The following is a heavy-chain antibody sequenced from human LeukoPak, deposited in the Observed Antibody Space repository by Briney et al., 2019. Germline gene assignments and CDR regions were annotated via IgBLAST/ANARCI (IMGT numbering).Heavy chain of an antibody. CDR3: ARGPQYQLPYPFDP. CDR1: GGTFSSCT. V-gene: IGHV1-69*02. D-gene: IGHD2-2*01. J-gene: IGHJ5*02. CDR2: IIPILGIA. Sequence: SVKVSCKASGGTFSSCTISWVRQAPGQGLEWMGRIIPILGIANYAQKFQGRVTITADKSTSTAYMELSSLRSEDTAVYYCARGPQYQLPYPFDPWGQGTLVTVSS.